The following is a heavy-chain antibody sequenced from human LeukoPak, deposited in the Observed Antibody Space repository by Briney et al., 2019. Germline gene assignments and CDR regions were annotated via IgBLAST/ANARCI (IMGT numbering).Heavy chain of an antibody. D-gene: IGHD4-11*01. CDR3: ECSREGFDYTKGGFDY. Sequence: PSETLSLTCTVAGGSISSSSYYWGWIRQPPGKGVEWIGSIYYSGSTYYNPSLKSQVTISIDTSKNQFSLKLSSVTATDTAMYYCECSREGFDYTKGGFDYWGEGTLVTVSS. V-gene: IGHV4-39*01. J-gene: IGHJ4*02. CDR1: GGSISSSSYY. CDR2: IYYSGST.